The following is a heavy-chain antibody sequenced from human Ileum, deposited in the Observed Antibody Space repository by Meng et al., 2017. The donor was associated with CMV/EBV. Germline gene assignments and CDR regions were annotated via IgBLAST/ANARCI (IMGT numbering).Heavy chain of an antibody. V-gene: IGHV3-13*01. CDR2: ISTAGDT. J-gene: IGHJ2*01. CDR1: GFTFSNHD. D-gene: IGHD1-1*01. Sequence: GGSLRLSCAASGFTFSNHDIHWVRQVTGEGLEWVTAISTAGDTYYSASVKGRFTISRENAKNSLYLQMNSLRAGDTAVYYCAREIEKPGNWYFDLWGLGTLVTVSS. CDR3: AREIEKPGNWYFDL.